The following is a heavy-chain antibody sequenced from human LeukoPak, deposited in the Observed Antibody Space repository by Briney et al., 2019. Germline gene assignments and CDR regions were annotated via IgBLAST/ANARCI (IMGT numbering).Heavy chain of an antibody. D-gene: IGHD5-24*01. V-gene: IGHV3-21*01. CDR3: ARGHRRDGYNYE. CDR2: ISSSGGRT. J-gene: IGHJ4*02. Sequence: GGSLRLSCAASGFIFRSYAMSWVRQAPGKGLEWVSSISSSGGRTFYADSVKGRFTISRDNAKNSLYLQMNSLRAEDTAVYYCARGHRRDGYNYEWGQGTLVTVSS. CDR1: GFIFRSYA.